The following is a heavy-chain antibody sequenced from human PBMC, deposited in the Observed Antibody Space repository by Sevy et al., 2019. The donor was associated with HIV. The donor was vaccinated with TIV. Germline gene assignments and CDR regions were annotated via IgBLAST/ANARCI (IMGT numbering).Heavy chain of an antibody. CDR2: ISHDGINE. J-gene: IGHJ6*02. Sequence: GGSLRLSCTGSGFSFSYYGIHWVRQAPGKGLDWVALISHDGINEYYADSVKGRFTIFRDNSKNTVYLEMNRLRNEDTAIYFCANAYSGSYSHSYLYALDVWGQGTTVTVSS. CDR1: GFSFSYYG. CDR3: ANAYSGSYSHSYLYALDV. V-gene: IGHV3-30*18. D-gene: IGHD1-26*01.